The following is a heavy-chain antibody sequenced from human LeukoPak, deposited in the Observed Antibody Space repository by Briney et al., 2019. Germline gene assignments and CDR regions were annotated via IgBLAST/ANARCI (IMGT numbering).Heavy chain of an antibody. CDR3: ARALFNTALDY. J-gene: IGHJ4*02. Sequence: SETLSLTCAVYGGSFSGYYWSWIRQPPGKGLEWIGEIHHSGSTNYNPSLKSRLTISVDTSKNQFSLKLSSVTAAGTAVYYCARALFNTALDYWGQGTLVTVSS. CDR1: GGSFSGYY. D-gene: IGHD5-18*01. CDR2: IHHSGST. V-gene: IGHV4-34*01.